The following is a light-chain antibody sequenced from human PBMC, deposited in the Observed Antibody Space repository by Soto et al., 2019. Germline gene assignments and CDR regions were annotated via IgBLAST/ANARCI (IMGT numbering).Light chain of an antibody. Sequence: EIVMTQSPATLSVSPGERVTLSCRASQSVGSKLAWYQQKPGQAPRLLIYGASSRTTALPARFSGSGSGTEFTLTISSLQSEDFAVYYCQEYINWPLTFGGGAKVEIK. CDR2: GAS. J-gene: IGKJ4*01. CDR3: QEYINWPLT. V-gene: IGKV3-15*01. CDR1: QSVGSK.